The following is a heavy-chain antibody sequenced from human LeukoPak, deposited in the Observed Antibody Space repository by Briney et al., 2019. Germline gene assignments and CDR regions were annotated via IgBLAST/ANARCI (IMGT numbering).Heavy chain of an antibody. CDR1: GFTFSSYS. Sequence: GSLRLSCAAPGFTFSSYSMNWVRQAPGKGLEWVSYISSSSSTIYYADSVKGRFTISRDNAKNSLYLQMNSLRAEDTAVYYCARARYSNYNYYYYYMDVWGKGTTVTVSS. CDR2: ISSSSSTI. J-gene: IGHJ6*03. V-gene: IGHV3-48*01. D-gene: IGHD4-11*01. CDR3: ARARYSNYNYYYYYMDV.